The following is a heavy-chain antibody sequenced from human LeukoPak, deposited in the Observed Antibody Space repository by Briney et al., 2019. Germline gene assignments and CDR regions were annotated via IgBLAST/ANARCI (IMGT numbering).Heavy chain of an antibody. D-gene: IGHD2-15*01. CDR1: GGSISSGDYY. J-gene: IGHJ5*02. CDR2: IYYSGST. CDR3: ARAVVVVAATNWFDP. Sequence: SQTLSLTCTVSGGSISSGDYYWGWIRQPPGKGREWIGYIYYSGSTYYNPSLKSRVTISVDTSKNQFSLKLSSVTAADTAVYYCARAVVVVAATNWFDPWGQGTLVTVSS. V-gene: IGHV4-30-4*01.